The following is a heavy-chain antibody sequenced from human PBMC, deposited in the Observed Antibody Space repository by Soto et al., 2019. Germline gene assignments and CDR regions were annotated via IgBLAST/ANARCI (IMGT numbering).Heavy chain of an antibody. CDR1: GFSLSTSGVG. CDR2: IYWDDDK. D-gene: IGHD3-3*01. J-gene: IGHJ5*02. CDR3: AHTAYDFWSGGKNNWFDP. V-gene: IGHV2-5*02. Sequence: QITLKESGPTLVKPTQTLTLTCTFSGFSLSTSGVGVGWIRQPPGKALEWLALIYWDDDKRYSPSLKSRLTITKDTSKNQVVLTMTNMDPVDTATYYCAHTAYDFWSGGKNNWFDPWGQGTLVTVSS.